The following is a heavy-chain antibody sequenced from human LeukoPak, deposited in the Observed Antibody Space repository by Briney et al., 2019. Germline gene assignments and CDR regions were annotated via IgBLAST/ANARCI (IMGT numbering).Heavy chain of an antibody. Sequence: ASVKVSCKASGYTFPTYAFNWVRQAPGQGLEWMGWITAYNDNTNYAQKFQGRVTMTTDTSTSTAYMELRSLRSDDTAVYYCASGNNFNYYYYMDLWGKGPTVTVSS. D-gene: IGHD4-23*01. CDR1: GYTFPTYA. J-gene: IGHJ6*03. CDR3: ASGNNFNYYYYMDL. CDR2: ITAYNDNT. V-gene: IGHV1-18*01.